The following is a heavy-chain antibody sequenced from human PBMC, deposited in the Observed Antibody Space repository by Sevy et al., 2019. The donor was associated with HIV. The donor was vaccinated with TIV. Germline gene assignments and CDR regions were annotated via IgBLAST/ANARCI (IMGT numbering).Heavy chain of an antibody. CDR3: ARDCSSTSCLWGLDV. CDR2: IKVDGSEK. J-gene: IGHJ6*02. V-gene: IGHV3-7*03. D-gene: IGHD2-2*01. CDR1: GFTFRSYW. Sequence: GGSLRLSCAVSGFTFRSYWMSWVRQAPGKGLEWVAHIKVDGSEKYHVDSVKGRFTISRDNAKNSLFLRMNSLRVEDTAVYYCARDCSSTSCLWGLDVWGQGTAVTVS.